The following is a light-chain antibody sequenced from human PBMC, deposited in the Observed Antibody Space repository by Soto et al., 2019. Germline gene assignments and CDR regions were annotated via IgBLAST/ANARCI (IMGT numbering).Light chain of an antibody. V-gene: IGKV3D-20*02. J-gene: IGKJ1*01. CDR2: EAS. CDR3: QQRSSWPGT. CDR1: QSVSSSY. Sequence: PGERVTLSCRASQSVSSSYLTWYQQKPGQAPRLLIYEASNRATGIPARFSGSGSGTDFTLTISSLEPEDFAVYYCQQRSSWPGTFGQGTKVDI.